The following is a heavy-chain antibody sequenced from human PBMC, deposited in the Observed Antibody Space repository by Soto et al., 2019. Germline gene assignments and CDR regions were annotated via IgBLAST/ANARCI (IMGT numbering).Heavy chain of an antibody. D-gene: IGHD1-1*01. CDR1: VDSISTYY. CDR3: ARAGTTIWYFDL. CDR2: IYYSGST. J-gene: IGHJ2*01. V-gene: IGHV4-59*01. Sequence: QVQLQESGPGLVKPSETLSLTCSVSVDSISTYYWNWIRQPPGKGLEWIGHIYYSGSTNYNPSLKGRVPMSVDTSKNQFSLKLSSVTAADTAVYYCARAGTTIWYFDLWGRGTLVTVSS.